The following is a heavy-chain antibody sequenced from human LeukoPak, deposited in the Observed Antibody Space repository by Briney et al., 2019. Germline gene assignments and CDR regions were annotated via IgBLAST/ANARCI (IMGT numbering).Heavy chain of an antibody. CDR3: AREGHDLPYMDV. J-gene: IGHJ6*03. Sequence: ASVKVSCKASGYTFTGYYMHWGRQAPGQGLEWMGWINPNSGGTNYAQKFQGRVTMTRDTSISTAYMELSRLRSDDTAVYYCAREGHDLPYMDVWGKGTTVTVSS. CDR2: INPNSGGT. V-gene: IGHV1-2*02. D-gene: IGHD1-1*01. CDR1: GYTFTGYY.